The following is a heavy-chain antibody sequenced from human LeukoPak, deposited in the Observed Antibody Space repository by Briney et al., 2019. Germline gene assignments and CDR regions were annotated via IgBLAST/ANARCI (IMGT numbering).Heavy chain of an antibody. J-gene: IGHJ4*02. CDR1: GFTFSTYS. D-gene: IGHD6-19*01. CDR3: ARDPAGAGIYYDY. CDR2: ISSGSSTI. Sequence: GGSLRLSCAASGFTFSTYSMNWVRQAPGKGLEWVSYISSGSSTIYYADSVKGRFTISRDNAKNSLYLQMNSLRAEDTAVYYCARDPAGAGIYYDYWGQGTLVTVYS. V-gene: IGHV3-48*01.